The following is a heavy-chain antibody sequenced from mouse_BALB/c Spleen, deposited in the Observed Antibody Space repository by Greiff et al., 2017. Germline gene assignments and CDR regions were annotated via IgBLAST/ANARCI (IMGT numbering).Heavy chain of an antibody. J-gene: IGHJ3*01. D-gene: IGHD4-1*01. Sequence: EVQRVESGGGLVKPGGSLKLSCAASGFTFSDYYMYWVRQTPEKRLEWVATISDGGSYTYYPDSVKGRFTISRDNAKNNLYLQMSSLKSEDTAMYYCARDETGTFAYWGQGTLVTVSA. CDR1: GFTFSDYY. CDR3: ARDETGTFAY. CDR2: ISDGGSYT. V-gene: IGHV5-4*02.